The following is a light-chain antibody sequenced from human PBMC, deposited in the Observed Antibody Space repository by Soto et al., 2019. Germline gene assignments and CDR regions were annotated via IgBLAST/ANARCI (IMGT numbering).Light chain of an antibody. CDR1: SSNIGSNY. V-gene: IGLV1-47*01. CDR2: RNN. J-gene: IGLJ2*01. CDR3: AAWDDSLNGL. Sequence: QSVLTQPPSASGTPGQRVTISCSGSSSNIGSNYVYWYQQLPGTAPKLLIYRNNQRPSGVPDRFSGSKSGTSASLAISGLQSEDEADYYCAAWDDSLNGLFGGGTKVTVL.